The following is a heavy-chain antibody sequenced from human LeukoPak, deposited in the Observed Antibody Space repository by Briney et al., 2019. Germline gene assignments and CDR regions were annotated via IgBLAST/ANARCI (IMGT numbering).Heavy chain of an antibody. Sequence: ASVKVSCKASGYTFTGYYMHWVRQPPGQGLEWMGWISTYNGNTNSAQKIQDRVTMTTDTSTRTAYMERRSLRSDDTAVYYCARSPRSGSPDYWGQGTLVTVSS. D-gene: IGHD3-10*01. CDR1: GYTFTGYY. CDR2: ISTYNGNT. J-gene: IGHJ4*02. CDR3: ARSPRSGSPDY. V-gene: IGHV1-18*04.